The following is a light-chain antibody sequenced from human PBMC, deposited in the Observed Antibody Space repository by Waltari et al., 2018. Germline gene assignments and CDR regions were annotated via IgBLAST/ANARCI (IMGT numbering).Light chain of an antibody. CDR2: AAS. J-gene: IGKJ4*01. CDR3: QQTYSVPLT. Sequence: DIQVTQSPSSLSASVGDRVIITCRTSQTITNDLNWYQQKPGKAPQLLIYAASNLQSGVPSRFRGSGSATDFTLTISSLQPDDFATYFCQQTYSVPLTFGGGTRVEIK. V-gene: IGKV1-39*01. CDR1: QTITND.